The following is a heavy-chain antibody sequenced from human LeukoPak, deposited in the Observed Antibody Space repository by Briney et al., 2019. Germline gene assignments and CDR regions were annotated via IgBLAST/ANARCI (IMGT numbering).Heavy chain of an antibody. Sequence: PGGSLRLSCAASGFTFSSYWMSWVRQAPGKGLEWVANIKQDGSEKYYVDSVKGRFTISRDNAKNSLYMQMNSLRAEDTAVYYCARTGVALLRYSSSAIDYWGQGTLVIVSS. J-gene: IGHJ4*02. V-gene: IGHV3-7*01. CDR2: IKQDGSEK. D-gene: IGHD6-6*01. CDR3: ARTGVALLRYSSSAIDY. CDR1: GFTFSSYW.